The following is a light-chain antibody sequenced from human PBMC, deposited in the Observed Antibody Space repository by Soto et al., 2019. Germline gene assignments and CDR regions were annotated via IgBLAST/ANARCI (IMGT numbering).Light chain of an antibody. CDR2: DAS. J-gene: IGKJ2*01. CDR3: HQYATSDMDT. Sequence: EFVLTQSPGTLSLSPGERATLSCRASQTVRNNYLAWYQQKPGQAPRLLIYDASSRATGIPDRFSGGGSGTDFTLTISRLEPEDFAVYYCHQYATSDMDTFGQGTKLEIK. V-gene: IGKV3-20*01. CDR1: QTVRNNY.